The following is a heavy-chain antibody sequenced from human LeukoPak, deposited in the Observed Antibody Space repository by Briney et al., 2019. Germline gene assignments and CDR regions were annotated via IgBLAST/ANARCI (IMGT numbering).Heavy chain of an antibody. D-gene: IGHD1-26*01. CDR2: ISGSGGST. V-gene: IGHV3-23*01. CDR1: GFTFSSYA. J-gene: IGHJ4*02. Sequence: GGSLRLSCVASGFTFSSYAMSWVHQAPGKGLEWVSDISGSGGSTYYADSVKGRFTISRDNSKNTLYLQMNSLRAEDTAVYYCAKDRGRIVGALDYWGQGTLVTVSS. CDR3: AKDRGRIVGALDY.